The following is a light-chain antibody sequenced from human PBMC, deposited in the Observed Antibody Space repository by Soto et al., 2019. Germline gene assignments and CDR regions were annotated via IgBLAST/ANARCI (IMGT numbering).Light chain of an antibody. Sequence: QMTQSPSTLSASVRDRVTITFRASQSSSSWLAWYQQKPVKAPKLLIYAASSLQSGVPSRFSGSGSGTQFTLTISSLQPEDVAPYYCLQNYNCPWTFGQGTKVEI. CDR1: QSSSSW. CDR3: LQNYNCPWT. V-gene: IGKV1-5*01. J-gene: IGKJ1*01. CDR2: AAS.